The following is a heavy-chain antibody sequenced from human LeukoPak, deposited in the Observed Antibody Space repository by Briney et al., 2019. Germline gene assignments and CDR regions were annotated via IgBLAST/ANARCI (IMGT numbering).Heavy chain of an antibody. CDR2: INGSGGST. CDR1: GGSFSNYY. D-gene: IGHD4-17*01. CDR3: ANPPTVTKIRFDS. V-gene: IGHV3-23*01. J-gene: IGHJ5*01. Sequence: ETLSLTCAVYGGSFSNYYWSWVRQAPGKGLEWVSDINGSGGSTYYADSVKGRFTISRDNLKNTLYLQMNSLRAEDTAVYYCANPPTVTKIRFDSWGQGTLVTVSS.